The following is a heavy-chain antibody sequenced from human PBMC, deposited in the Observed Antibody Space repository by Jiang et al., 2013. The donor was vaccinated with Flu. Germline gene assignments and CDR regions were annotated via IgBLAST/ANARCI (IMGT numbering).Heavy chain of an antibody. V-gene: IGHV1-46*03. CDR2: INPSGGST. CDR1: GYTFTSYY. J-gene: IGHJ6*02. D-gene: IGHD3-10*01. CDR3: ARDMGRVWFGESGMDV. Sequence: GAEVKKPGASVKVSCKASGYTFTSYYMHWVRQAPGQGLEWMGIINPSGGSTMYAQKFQGRVTVTRDTSTSTVYMELSSLRSEDTAVYYCARDMGRVWFGESGMDVWGQGTTVTVSS.